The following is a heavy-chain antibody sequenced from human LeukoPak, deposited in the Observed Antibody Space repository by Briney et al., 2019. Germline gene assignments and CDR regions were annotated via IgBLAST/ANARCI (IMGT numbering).Heavy chain of an antibody. D-gene: IGHD1-26*01. V-gene: IGHV3-23*01. CDR3: AREDSGSYYSDY. CDR1: GFTFSSYA. Sequence: PGGSLRLSCAASGFTFSSYAVSWVRQAPGKGLEWVAVISGSGGRTYYADSVKGRFTISRDNSKNTLYLQMNSLRAEDTALYYSAREDSGSYYSDYWGQGTLVTVSS. J-gene: IGHJ4*02. CDR2: ISGSGGRT.